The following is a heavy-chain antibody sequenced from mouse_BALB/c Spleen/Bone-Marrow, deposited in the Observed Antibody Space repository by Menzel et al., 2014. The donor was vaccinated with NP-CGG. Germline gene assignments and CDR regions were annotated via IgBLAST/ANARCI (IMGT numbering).Heavy chain of an antibody. D-gene: IGHD1-1*01. Sequence: EVKLVESGPGLVKPSQSLSLTCTVTGYSIXSDYAWNWIRQFPGNKLEWMGYMSSSGSTSYRPSLKSRISITRDTSKNQFFLQLNSVTAEDTGTYYCARDYYGSSYFDYWGQGTTLTVSS. CDR3: ARDYYGSSYFDY. CDR2: MSSSGST. J-gene: IGHJ2*01. CDR1: GYSIXSDYA. V-gene: IGHV3-2*02.